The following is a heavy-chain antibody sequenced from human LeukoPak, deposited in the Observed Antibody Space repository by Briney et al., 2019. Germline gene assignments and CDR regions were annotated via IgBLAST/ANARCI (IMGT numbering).Heavy chain of an antibody. J-gene: IGHJ3*02. D-gene: IGHD3-3*01. V-gene: IGHV3-11*01. CDR3: ARGRRITIFGVVTQGAFDI. Sequence: PGGSLRLSCAASGFTFSDYYMSWIRQAPGKGLEWVSYISSSNSSINYAESVKGRFTISRDNAKNSLFLQMNSLRAEDTAVYYCARGRRITIFGVVTQGAFDIWGQGTLVTVS. CDR1: GFTFSDYY. CDR2: ISSSNSSI.